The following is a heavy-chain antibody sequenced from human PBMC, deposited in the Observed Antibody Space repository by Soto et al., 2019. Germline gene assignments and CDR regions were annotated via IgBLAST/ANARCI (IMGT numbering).Heavy chain of an antibody. CDR1: GYTFTSYC. CDR3: ARVAVAGTDYFDY. Sequence: GPVEVSCKASGYTFTSYCISWVGQGPGQGLEWMGWISAYNGNTNYAQKLQGRVTMTTDTSTSTAYMELRSLRSDDTAVYYCARVAVAGTDYFDYWGQGTLVTVSS. V-gene: IGHV1-18*01. D-gene: IGHD6-19*01. J-gene: IGHJ4*02. CDR2: ISAYNGNT.